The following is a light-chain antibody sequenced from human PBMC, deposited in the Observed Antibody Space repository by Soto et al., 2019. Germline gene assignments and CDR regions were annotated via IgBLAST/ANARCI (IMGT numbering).Light chain of an antibody. J-gene: IGKJ3*01. CDR3: QQSYSTPFS. V-gene: IGKV1-39*01. CDR2: AAS. Sequence: DIQMTQSPSSLSASVGDRVTITCRASQSISSYLNWYQQKPWKAPKLLIYAASSLQSGVPSRFSGSGSGTDFTVTISSLEPEDFATYYCQQSYSTPFSFGPGTKVDIK. CDR1: QSISSY.